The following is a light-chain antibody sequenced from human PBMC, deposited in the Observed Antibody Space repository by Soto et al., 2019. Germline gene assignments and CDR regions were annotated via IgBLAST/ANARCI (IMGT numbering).Light chain of an antibody. J-gene: IGKJ2*01. CDR1: QNIRNY. V-gene: IGKV1-39*01. Sequence: DIQMTQSPSSLSASVGDRVTITCRASQNIRNYVNWYQQRPGQAPNLLIHSASTLRGGVPSRFSGSGSGTEFSLTISSLQTEDFATYHCQQCFTIPYTFGQGS. CDR3: QQCFTIPYT. CDR2: SAS.